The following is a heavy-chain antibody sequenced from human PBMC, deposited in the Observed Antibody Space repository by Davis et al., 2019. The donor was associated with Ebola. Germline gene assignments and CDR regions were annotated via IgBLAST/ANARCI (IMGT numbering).Heavy chain of an antibody. CDR3: ARELTSCGGDCLDY. CDR2: IGPSGTDI. V-gene: IGHV3-48*03. CDR1: GFIFSSYE. J-gene: IGHJ4*02. Sequence: GESLKISCAASGFIFSSYEMTWVRQAPGGGLEWLSYIGPSGTDIAYADSVRGRFTISRDNAKNPLFLQMNSLRAEDTALYYCARELTSCGGDCLDYWGQGTLVTVSS. D-gene: IGHD2-21*01.